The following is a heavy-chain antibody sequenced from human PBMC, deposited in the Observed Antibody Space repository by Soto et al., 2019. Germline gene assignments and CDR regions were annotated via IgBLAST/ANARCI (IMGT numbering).Heavy chain of an antibody. V-gene: IGHV3-23*01. CDR2: ISGSGGST. Sequence: GGSLRLSCAASGFTFSSYAMSWVRQAPGKGLEWVSAISGSGGSTYYADSVKGRFTISRDNSKNTLYLQMNSLRAEDTAVYYCAKCPDIVVVPAANLMDVWGQGTTVTVSS. CDR3: AKCPDIVVVPAANLMDV. CDR1: GFTFSSYA. J-gene: IGHJ6*02. D-gene: IGHD2-2*01.